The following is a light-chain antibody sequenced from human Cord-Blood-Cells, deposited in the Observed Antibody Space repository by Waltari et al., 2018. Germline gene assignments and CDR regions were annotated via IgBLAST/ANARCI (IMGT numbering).Light chain of an antibody. Sequence: QSALTQPASVSGSPGQSITISCPGTSSDVGGYNYVSWYQQPPGKAPKLLIYAVSNRPSGVSNRFSGSKSGNTASLTISGLQAEDEADYYCSSYTSSSTQVFGTGTKVTVL. J-gene: IGLJ1*01. CDR2: AVS. CDR3: SSYTSSSTQV. V-gene: IGLV2-14*01. CDR1: SSDVGGYNY.